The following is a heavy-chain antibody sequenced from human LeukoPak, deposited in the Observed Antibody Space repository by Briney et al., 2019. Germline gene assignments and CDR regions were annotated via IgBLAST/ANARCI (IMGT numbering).Heavy chain of an antibody. CDR3: ARDYDILTGFTVGWFDP. CDR1: GYTFTGYY. J-gene: IGHJ5*02. D-gene: IGHD3-9*01. Sequence: ASVKVSCKASGYTFTGYYMHWVRQAPGQGLEWMGRINPNSGGTNYAQKFQGRATMTRDTSISTAYMELSRLRSDDTAVYYCARDYDILTGFTVGWFDPWGQGTLVTVSS. CDR2: INPNSGGT. V-gene: IGHV1-2*06.